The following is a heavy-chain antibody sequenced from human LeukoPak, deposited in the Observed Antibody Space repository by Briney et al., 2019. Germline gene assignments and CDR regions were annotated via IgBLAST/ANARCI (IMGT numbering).Heavy chain of an antibody. Sequence: GGSLRLSCAASGFTFSTYAMHWVRQAPGKGLEYVSAIGSDGDSTYYANSVKGRFTISRDNSKNTLYLQMGSLRAEDMAVYYCARSEQQDFGDYEFDYWGQGRLVT. CDR2: IGSDGDST. CDR3: ARSEQQDFGDYEFDY. V-gene: IGHV3-64*01. J-gene: IGHJ4*02. CDR1: GFTFSTYA. D-gene: IGHD4-17*01.